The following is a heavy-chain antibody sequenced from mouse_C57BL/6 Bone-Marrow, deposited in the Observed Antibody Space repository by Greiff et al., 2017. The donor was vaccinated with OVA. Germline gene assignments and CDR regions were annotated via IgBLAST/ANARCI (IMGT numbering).Heavy chain of an antibody. CDR2: ISYDGSN. CDR1: GYSITSGYY. J-gene: IGHJ2*01. D-gene: IGHD2-2*01. CDR3: ARDNYYGYDEGY. Sequence: EVQLQESGPGLVKPSQSLSLTCSVTGYSITSGYYWNWIRQFPGNKLEWMGYISYDGSNNYNPSLKNRISITRDTSKNQFFLKLNSVTTEDTATYYCARDNYYGYDEGYWGQGTTLTVSS. V-gene: IGHV3-6*01.